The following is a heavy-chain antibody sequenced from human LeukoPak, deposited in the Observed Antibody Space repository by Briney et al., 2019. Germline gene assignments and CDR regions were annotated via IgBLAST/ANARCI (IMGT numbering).Heavy chain of an antibody. CDR2: FSGSDDAT. CDR3: AKVRGDYYFDY. Sequence: SGGSLRLSCIASGFTFSSYGMSWVRQAPGKGLEWVSSFSGSDDATYYADSVKGRFTISSDDSKNTLYLQTDTLRAEDTALYYCAKVRGDYYFDYWGQGTLATVSS. V-gene: IGHV3-23*01. D-gene: IGHD2-21*02. J-gene: IGHJ4*02. CDR1: GFTFSSYG.